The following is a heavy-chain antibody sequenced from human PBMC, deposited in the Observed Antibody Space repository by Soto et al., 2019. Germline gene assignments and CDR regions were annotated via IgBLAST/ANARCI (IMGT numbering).Heavy chain of an antibody. CDR3: AGDPYLGDHQY. J-gene: IGHJ4*02. Sequence: QVQLVQSGGEVKKPGASVKVSCKTSGYTFTTYGISWVRQAPGQGLEWVGWISAYSGKTHYAQKCQGKVTMTTDTSTNTAYLELRSLRSDDTAVYYCAGDPYLGDHQYWGQGTLVTVSS. D-gene: IGHD3-16*01. V-gene: IGHV1-18*01. CDR2: ISAYSGKT. CDR1: GYTFTTYG.